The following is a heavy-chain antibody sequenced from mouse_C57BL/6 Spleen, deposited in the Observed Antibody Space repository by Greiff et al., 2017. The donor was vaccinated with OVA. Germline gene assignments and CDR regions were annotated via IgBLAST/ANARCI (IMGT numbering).Heavy chain of an antibody. CDR1: GYTFTSYW. Sequence: QVQLQQPGAELVKPGASVKLSCKASGYTFTSYWMHWVKQRPGQGLEWIGMIHPNSGSTNYNEKFKSKATLTVDKSSSTAYMQLSSLTSEDAAVYYCARLFDYDHLFAYWGQGTLVTVSA. CDR3: ARLFDYDHLFAY. J-gene: IGHJ3*01. V-gene: IGHV1-64*01. D-gene: IGHD2-4*01. CDR2: IHPNSGST.